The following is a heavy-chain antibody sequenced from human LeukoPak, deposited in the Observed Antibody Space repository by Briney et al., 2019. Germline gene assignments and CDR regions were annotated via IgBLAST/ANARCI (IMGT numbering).Heavy chain of an antibody. J-gene: IGHJ6*03. CDR3: ARDDPNYDFWSAYYYMDV. CDR2: IGTAGDT. D-gene: IGHD3-3*01. CDR1: GFTFSSYD. Sequence: GGSLRLSCAASGFTFSSYDMHWVRQATGKGLEWVSAIGTAGDTYYPGSVKGRFTISRENAKNSLYLQMNSLRAGDTAVYYCARDDPNYDFWSAYYYMDVWGKGTTVTVSS. V-gene: IGHV3-13*01.